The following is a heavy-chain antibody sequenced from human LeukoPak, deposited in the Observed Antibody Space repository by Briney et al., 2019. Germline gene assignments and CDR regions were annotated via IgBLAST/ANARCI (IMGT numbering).Heavy chain of an antibody. D-gene: IGHD2-15*01. J-gene: IGHJ4*02. Sequence: GGSLRLSCAASGFTFSSYWMTWVRQAPGKGLEWVANIRQDGSEKYYVGSVEGRFTISRDNAKNSLYLQMNSLRAEDTAVYYCAKGWWYWREWGQGTLVTVSS. V-gene: IGHV3-7*01. CDR1: GFTFSSYW. CDR2: IRQDGSEK. CDR3: AKGWWYWRE.